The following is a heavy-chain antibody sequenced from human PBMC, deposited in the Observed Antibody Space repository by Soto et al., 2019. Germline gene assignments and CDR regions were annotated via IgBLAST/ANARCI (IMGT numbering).Heavy chain of an antibody. CDR2: INHSGST. J-gene: IGHJ4*02. CDR3: ASYSSGWHGFIDD. V-gene: IGHV4-34*01. D-gene: IGHD6-19*01. Sequence: SETLSLTCAVYGGSFSGYYWSWIRQPPGKGLEWIGEINHSGSTNYNPSLKSRVTISVDTSKNQFSLKLSSVTAADTAVYYCASYSSGWHGFIDDWGQGTLVTVSS. CDR1: GGSFSGYY.